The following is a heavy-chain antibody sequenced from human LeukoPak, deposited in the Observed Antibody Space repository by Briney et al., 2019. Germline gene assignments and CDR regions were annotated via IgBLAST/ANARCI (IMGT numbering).Heavy chain of an antibody. V-gene: IGHV4-59*01. CDR2: IYYSGST. D-gene: IGHD1-26*01. Sequence: SETLSLTCTVSGGSISGYYWSWIRQPPGKGLEWIGYIYYSGSTNYNPSLKSRVTISVDASKNQFSLKLSPVTAADTAVYYCARVPLYSGTYYFDYWGQGTLVTVSS. CDR3: ARVPLYSGTYYFDY. J-gene: IGHJ4*02. CDR1: GGSISGYY.